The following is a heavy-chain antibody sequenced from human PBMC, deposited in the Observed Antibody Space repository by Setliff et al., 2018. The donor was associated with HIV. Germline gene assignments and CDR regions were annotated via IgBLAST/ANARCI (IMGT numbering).Heavy chain of an antibody. Sequence: SETLSLTCGVSGGSFSTSNWWSWVRQPPGKGLEWIGEIYHSGSTNYNPSLKSRVTILVDKSKDQFSLKLNSVTAADTAVYYCAREIAPAARLPNVGGPPPPGYYHYMDVWGKGTTVTVSS. D-gene: IGHD2-8*01. J-gene: IGHJ6*03. CDR1: GGSFSTSNW. V-gene: IGHV4-4*02. CDR2: IYHSGST. CDR3: AREIAPAARLPNVGGPPPPGYYHYMDV.